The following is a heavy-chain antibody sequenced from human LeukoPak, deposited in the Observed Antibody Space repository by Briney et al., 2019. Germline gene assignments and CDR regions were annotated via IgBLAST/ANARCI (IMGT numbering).Heavy chain of an antibody. J-gene: IGHJ4*02. CDR1: GFTFSNAW. D-gene: IGHD3-3*01. CDR2: ISGSGGST. CDR3: ARSLRANYDPYYFDY. Sequence: GGSLRLSCAASGFTFSNAWLNWVRQAPGKGLEWVSAISGSGGSTYYADSVKGRFTISRDNSKSTLYLQMNSLRAEDTAVYYCARSLRANYDPYYFDYWGQGTLVTVSS. V-gene: IGHV3-23*01.